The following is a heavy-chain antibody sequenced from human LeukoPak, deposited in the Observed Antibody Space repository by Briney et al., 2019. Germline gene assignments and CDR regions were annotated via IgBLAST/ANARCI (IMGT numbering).Heavy chain of an antibody. V-gene: IGHV1-69*13. CDR2: IIPIFGTA. D-gene: IGHD3-22*01. CDR3: ARAPAPYYYDSSGYYYSFVY. J-gene: IGHJ4*02. Sequence: SVKVSCKASGGTFSSYAISWVRQAPGRGLEWMGGIIPIFGTANYAQKFQGRVTITADESTSTAYMELSSLRSEDTAVYYCARAPAPYYYDSSGYYYSFVYWGQGTLVTVSS. CDR1: GGTFSSYA.